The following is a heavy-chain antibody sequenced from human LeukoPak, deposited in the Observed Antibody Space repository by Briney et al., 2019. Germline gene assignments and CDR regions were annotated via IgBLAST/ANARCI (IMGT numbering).Heavy chain of an antibody. Sequence: SVKGSCKASGDTLNNDDISWGRQAPGRGLEWMGRIVPIVEITNYAENFQGRVTITADKSTNTFYMQLTSLIFSDTAIYYCARGNYGDPNWFDPWGQGTLVTVS. CDR1: GDTLNNDD. V-gene: IGHV1-69*04. J-gene: IGHJ5*02. CDR3: ARGNYGDPNWFDP. D-gene: IGHD4-17*01. CDR2: IVPIVEIT.